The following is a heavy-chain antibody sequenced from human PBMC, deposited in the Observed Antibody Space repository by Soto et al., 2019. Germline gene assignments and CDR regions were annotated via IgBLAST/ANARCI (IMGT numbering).Heavy chain of an antibody. D-gene: IGHD2-15*01. CDR1: GGSISSSSYY. Sequence: SETLSLTCTVSGGSISSSSYYWGWIRQPPGKGLEWIGSIYYSGYTYYNPSLKSRVTISVDTSKNQFSLKLSSVTAADTAVYYCAGEDCSGGSCSYSLDYWGQGTLVTVSS. CDR2: IYYSGYT. J-gene: IGHJ4*02. CDR3: AGEDCSGGSCSYSLDY. V-gene: IGHV4-39*01.